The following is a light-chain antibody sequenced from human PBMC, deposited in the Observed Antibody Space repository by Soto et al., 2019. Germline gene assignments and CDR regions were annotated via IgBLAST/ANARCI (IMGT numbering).Light chain of an antibody. V-gene: IGKV1-39*01. CDR3: QRSYSTRPLT. CDR1: QSITTY. J-gene: IGKJ4*01. Sequence: DIQMTQSPSSLSASVGDRVTITCRASQSITTYLNWYRQKPGKAPKLLIYAASSLQSGVPSRFSGSGSGTDFTLTISSLQPEDFATYYCQRSYSTRPLTFGGGTKGDIK. CDR2: AAS.